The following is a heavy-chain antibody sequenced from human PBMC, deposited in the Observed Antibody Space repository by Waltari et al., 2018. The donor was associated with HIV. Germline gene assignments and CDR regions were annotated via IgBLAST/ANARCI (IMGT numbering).Heavy chain of an antibody. J-gene: IGHJ4*02. D-gene: IGHD3-3*01. CDR3: TKGRRGALFGDE. CDR2: MNPDKGDA. V-gene: IGHV1-8*02. CDR1: GYSFIDFD. Sequence: QVQLVQSGAEIKKPRASVRVSCKASGYSFIDFDINWGRRAPGRGLEWVGGMNPDKGDAGYGLKVKGRFSLTRDTSTDTAYMDVTNLKPEDTAIYYCTKGRRGALFGDEWGQGTLVTVSS.